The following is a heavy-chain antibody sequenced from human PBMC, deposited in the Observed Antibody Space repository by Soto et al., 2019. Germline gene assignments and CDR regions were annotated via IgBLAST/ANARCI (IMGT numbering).Heavy chain of an antibody. CDR3: ARGERGTIFGVDPQDIYDYGMDV. Sequence: GASVKVSCKASGYTFTSYDINWVRQATGQGLEWMGWMNPNSGNTGYAQKFQGRVTMTRNTSISTAYMELSSLRSEDTAVYYCARGERGTIFGVDPQDIYDYGMDVWGQGTTVTVSS. V-gene: IGHV1-8*01. CDR1: GYTFTSYD. CDR2: MNPNSGNT. J-gene: IGHJ6*02. D-gene: IGHD3-3*01.